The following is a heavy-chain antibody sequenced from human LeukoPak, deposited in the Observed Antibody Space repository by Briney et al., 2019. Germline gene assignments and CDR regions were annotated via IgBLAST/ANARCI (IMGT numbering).Heavy chain of an antibody. D-gene: IGHD4-17*01. Sequence: RTGGSLRLSCAASGFTFSSYSMNWVRQAPGKGLEWVSYISSSSSTIYYADSVKDRFTISRDNAKNSLYLQMNSLRAEDTAVYYCARHDDYGDYRFQHWGQGTLVTVSS. CDR2: ISSSSSTI. CDR3: ARHDDYGDYRFQH. V-gene: IGHV3-48*01. J-gene: IGHJ1*01. CDR1: GFTFSSYS.